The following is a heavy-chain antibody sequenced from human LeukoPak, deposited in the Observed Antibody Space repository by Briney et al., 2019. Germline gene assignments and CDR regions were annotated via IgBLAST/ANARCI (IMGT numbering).Heavy chain of an antibody. CDR2: ISYDGSNK. Sequence: PGRSLRLSCAASGFTFSSYAMHWVRQAPGKGLEWVAVISYDGSNKYYADFVKGRFTISRDNSKNTLYLQMNSLRAEDTAVYYCAREGGYDSAPDYWGQGTLVTVSS. J-gene: IGHJ4*02. D-gene: IGHD5-12*01. CDR1: GFTFSSYA. CDR3: AREGGYDSAPDY. V-gene: IGHV3-30*04.